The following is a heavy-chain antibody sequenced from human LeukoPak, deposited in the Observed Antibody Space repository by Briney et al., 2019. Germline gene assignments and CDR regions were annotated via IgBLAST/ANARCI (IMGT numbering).Heavy chain of an antibody. CDR2: ISAGSEDS. D-gene: IGHD3-10*01. CDR3: ARTMAQYSNTWLYYYYGLDV. V-gene: IGHV3-23*01. Sequence: GGSLRLSCTASGFTFGGYAMSWVRQAPGKGLEWVSSISAGSEDSYYADSVKGRFTISRDNSKSTLYLQTNSLRADDTAVYYCARTMAQYSNTWLYYYYGLDVWGQGTTVTVSS. CDR1: GFTFGGYA. J-gene: IGHJ6*02.